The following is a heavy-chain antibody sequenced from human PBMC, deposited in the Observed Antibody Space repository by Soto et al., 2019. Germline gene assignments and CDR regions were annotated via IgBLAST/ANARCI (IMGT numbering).Heavy chain of an antibody. D-gene: IGHD2-2*01. J-gene: IGHJ5*02. Sequence: GASVKVSCKASGGALSSYASSGGRQAPGQGLEWMGGIIPIFGTANCAQKFQGRVTITADESTSTAYMELSSLRSEATAVYYCARDRTRYIYPLLSWDGFDPWGQGPLVTVSS. V-gene: IGHV1-69*13. CDR2: IIPIFGTA. CDR1: GGALSSYA. CDR3: ARDRTRYIYPLLSWDGFDP.